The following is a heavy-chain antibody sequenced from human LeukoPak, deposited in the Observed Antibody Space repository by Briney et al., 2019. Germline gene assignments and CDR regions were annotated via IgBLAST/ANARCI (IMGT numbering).Heavy chain of an antibody. V-gene: IGHV3-7*01. CDR1: GFTFSSYW. Sequence: GGSLRLSCAASGFTFSSYWMTWVRQAPGKGLEWVANIKEDGSEKYYVDSVKGRFTISRDNAKNSLYLQMNSLRAEDTAVYYCARDYRTAMDACDIWGQGTMVTVSS. CDR2: IKEDGSEK. CDR3: ARDYRTAMDACDI. D-gene: IGHD5-18*01. J-gene: IGHJ3*02.